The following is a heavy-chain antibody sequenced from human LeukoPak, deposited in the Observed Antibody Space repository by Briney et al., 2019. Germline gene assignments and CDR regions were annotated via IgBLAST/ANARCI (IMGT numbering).Heavy chain of an antibody. CDR2: IGSSSSPI. Sequence: GGSLRLSCAASGFTFSAYSMNWVRQAPEKGLEWVSYIGSSSSPIYYADSVKGRFTISRDNAKNSLYLQMDSLRAEDTAVYYCARDQAYSFDYWGQGSLVTVSS. V-gene: IGHV3-48*01. J-gene: IGHJ4*02. D-gene: IGHD4-11*01. CDR3: ARDQAYSFDY. CDR1: GFTFSAYS.